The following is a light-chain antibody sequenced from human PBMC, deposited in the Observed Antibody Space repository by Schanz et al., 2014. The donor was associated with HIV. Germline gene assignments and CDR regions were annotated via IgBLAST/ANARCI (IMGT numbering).Light chain of an antibody. Sequence: QSVLTQPRSVSGSPGQSVAISCTGTRSDVGGYDHVSWYQQHPGKAPKLMIYGVTKRPSGVPDRFSGSKSGNTASLTISGLQAEDEADYYCSSHAGRSSFVVFGGGTKLTVL. CDR3: SSHAGRSSFVV. CDR2: GVT. J-gene: IGLJ2*01. V-gene: IGLV2-11*01. CDR1: RSDVGGYDH.